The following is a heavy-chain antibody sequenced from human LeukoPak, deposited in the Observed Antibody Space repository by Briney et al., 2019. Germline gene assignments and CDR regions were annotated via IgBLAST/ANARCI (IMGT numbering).Heavy chain of an antibody. CDR2: IYYSGST. D-gene: IGHD6-13*01. CDR1: GGSISSYF. V-gene: IGHV4-59*08. J-gene: IGHJ4*02. Sequence: PSETLSLTCTVSGGSISSYFWSWIRQPPGKGLEWIEYIYYSGSTNYNPSLKSRVTISVDTSKNQFSLRLTSVTAADTAVYYCARHGQTYSSSFDYWGQGTLVTVSS. CDR3: ARHGQTYSSSFDY.